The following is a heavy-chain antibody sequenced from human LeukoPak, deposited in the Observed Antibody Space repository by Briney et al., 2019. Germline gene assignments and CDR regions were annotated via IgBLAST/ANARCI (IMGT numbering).Heavy chain of an antibody. CDR1: GFTFSSYA. J-gene: IGHJ3*02. V-gene: IGHV3-23*01. CDR2: ISGSGGST. Sequence: GGSLRLSCAASGFTFSSYAMSWVRQAPGKGLEWVSAISGSGGSTYYADSVKGRFTISRDNSKNTLYLQMNSLRAEDTAVYYCAKGHASGSYYADAFDIWGQGKIVTVSS. CDR3: AKGHASGSYYADAFDI. D-gene: IGHD1-26*01.